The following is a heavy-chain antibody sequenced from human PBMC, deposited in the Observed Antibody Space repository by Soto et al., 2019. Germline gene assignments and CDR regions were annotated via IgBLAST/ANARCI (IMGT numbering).Heavy chain of an antibody. D-gene: IGHD1-7*01. CDR2: IYYSGST. CDR1: GGSISSYY. Sequence: GSLRLSCTVSGGSISSYYWSWIRQPPGKGLEWIGYIYYSGSTNYNPSLKSRVTISVDTSKNQFSLKLSSVTAADTAVYYCARGVWNYEKSRFDPWGQGTLVTVSS. J-gene: IGHJ5*02. CDR3: ARGVWNYEKSRFDP. V-gene: IGHV4-59*01.